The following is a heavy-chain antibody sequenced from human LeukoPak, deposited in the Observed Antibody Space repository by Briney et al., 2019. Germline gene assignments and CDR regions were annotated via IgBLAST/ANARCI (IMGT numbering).Heavy chain of an antibody. CDR1: GFTFSSYG. CDR2: ISYDGSNK. CDR3: AKVASAYYYYGMDV. Sequence: QPGGSLRLSCAASGFTFSSYGMHWVRQAPGKGLEWVAVISYDGSNKYYADSVKGRFTISRDNSKNTLYLQMNSLRAEDTAVYYCAKVASAYYYYGMDVWGQGTTVTVSS. J-gene: IGHJ6*02. V-gene: IGHV3-30*18.